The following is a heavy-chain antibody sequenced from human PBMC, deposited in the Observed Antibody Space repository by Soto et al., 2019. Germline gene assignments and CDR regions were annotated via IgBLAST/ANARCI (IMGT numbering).Heavy chain of an antibody. V-gene: IGHV3-15*07. J-gene: IGHJ6*02. CDR1: GFSVTPGFSFNEAW. CDR2: IKTSAGGGAT. Sequence: EVQLVESAGGLVKPGGSLRLSCVASGFSVTPGFSFNEAWMNWVRQAPGEGLEWVGRIKTSAGGGATHYAAPVEGRFTISRDDSKNALYLHMNSLRTEDTAIYYCTTGSVEGIWGQGTTVTVSS. D-gene: IGHD2-15*01. CDR3: TTGSVEGI.